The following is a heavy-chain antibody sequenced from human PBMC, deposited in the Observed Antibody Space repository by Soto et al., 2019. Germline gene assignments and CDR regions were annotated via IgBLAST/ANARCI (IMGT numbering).Heavy chain of an antibody. D-gene: IGHD3-3*01. CDR3: ATDLFAGVVSNWYDP. V-gene: IGHV1-24*01. CDR2: FDPEDGET. CDR1: GYTLTELS. J-gene: IGHJ5*02. Sequence: ASVKVSCKVSGYTLTELSMHWVRQAPGKGLEWMGGFDPEDGETIYAQKFQGRVTMTEDTSTDTAYMELSSLRSEDTAVYYCATDLFAGVVSNWYDPWGQGTLVTVSS.